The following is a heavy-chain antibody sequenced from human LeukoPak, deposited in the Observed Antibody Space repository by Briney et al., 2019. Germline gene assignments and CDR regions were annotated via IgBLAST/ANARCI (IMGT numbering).Heavy chain of an antibody. CDR2: IKQDGSEK. D-gene: IGHD4-17*01. J-gene: IGHJ4*02. CDR1: GFTFSSYS. V-gene: IGHV3-7*01. Sequence: GGSLRLSCAASGFTFSSYSMSWVRQAPGKGLEWVANIKQDGSEKYYVDSVKGRFTISRDNAKNSLYLQMNSLRAEDTAVYYCARDELYGDADYWGQGTLVTVSS. CDR3: ARDELYGDADY.